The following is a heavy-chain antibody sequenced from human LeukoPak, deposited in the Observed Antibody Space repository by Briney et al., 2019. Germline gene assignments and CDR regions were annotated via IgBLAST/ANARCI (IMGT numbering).Heavy chain of an antibody. Sequence: GGSLRLSCAASGFTVSSNYMSWVRQAPGKGLEWVSVIYSGGSTYYADSVKGRFTISRHSSKNTLYLQMNSLRAEDTAVYYCARDGDLSTRWGPNAFDIWGQGTMVTVSS. CDR3: ARDGDLSTRWGPNAFDI. CDR1: GFTVSSNY. CDR2: IYSGGST. J-gene: IGHJ3*02. D-gene: IGHD3-16*02. V-gene: IGHV3-53*04.